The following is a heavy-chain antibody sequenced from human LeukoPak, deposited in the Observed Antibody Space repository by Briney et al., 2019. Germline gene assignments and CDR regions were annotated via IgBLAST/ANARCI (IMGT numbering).Heavy chain of an antibody. J-gene: IGHJ4*02. CDR2: IYWNDDK. CDR1: GFSLSTSGVG. D-gene: IGHD3-3*01. V-gene: IGHV2-5*01. Sequence: SGPTLVKPTQTLTLTCTFSGFSLSTSGVGVGWIRQPPGKALEWLALIYWNDDKRYSPSLKSRLTITKDTSKNQVVLTMTNMDPVDTATYYCAHTLYDFWSGYLDYWGRGTLVTVSS. CDR3: AHTLYDFWSGYLDY.